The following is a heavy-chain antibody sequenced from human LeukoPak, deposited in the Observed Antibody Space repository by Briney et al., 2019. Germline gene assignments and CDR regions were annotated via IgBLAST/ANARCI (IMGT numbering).Heavy chain of an antibody. D-gene: IGHD3-3*01. V-gene: IGHV3-23*01. CDR1: GFTFSSCA. CDR3: AKDDLRFLEWLHPDAFDI. J-gene: IGHJ3*02. CDR2: ISGSGGST. Sequence: GGSLRLSCAASGFTFSSCAMSWVRQAPGKGLEWVSAISGSGGSTYYADSVKGRFTISRDNSKNTLYLQMDSLRAEDTAVYYCAKDDLRFLEWLHPDAFDIWGQGTMVTVSS.